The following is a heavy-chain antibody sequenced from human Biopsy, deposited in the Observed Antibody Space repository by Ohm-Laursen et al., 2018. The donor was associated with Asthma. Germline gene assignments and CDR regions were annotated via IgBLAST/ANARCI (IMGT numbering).Heavy chain of an antibody. D-gene: IGHD6-6*01. CDR3: ARAVSSSSYWYFDL. Sequence: GTLSLTCIVSGDAMSTSGSYWGWIRQSPGKGLEWFGSIYYSGRTNYNPSLEIPVTISTDTSKNHFSLKVTSVTAADTAVYYCARAVSSSSYWYFDLWGRGDLVTVSS. CDR1: GDAMSTSGSY. V-gene: IGHV4-39*02. J-gene: IGHJ2*01. CDR2: IYYSGRT.